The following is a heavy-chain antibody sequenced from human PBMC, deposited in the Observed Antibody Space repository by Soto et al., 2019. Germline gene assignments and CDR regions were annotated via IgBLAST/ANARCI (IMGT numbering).Heavy chain of an antibody. D-gene: IGHD3-10*01. CDR3: ARGELLWFGELLR. CDR1: GYTFTSYE. Sequence: QVQLVQSGAEVKKPGASVKVSCKASGYTFTSYEINWVRQATGQGLEWMGWMNPNSGDTGYAQKFQGRVTMTRNTSRGTAYMELSSLRSEDPAVYYCARGELLWFGELLRWGQGTLVTVSS. V-gene: IGHV1-8*01. CDR2: MNPNSGDT. J-gene: IGHJ4*02.